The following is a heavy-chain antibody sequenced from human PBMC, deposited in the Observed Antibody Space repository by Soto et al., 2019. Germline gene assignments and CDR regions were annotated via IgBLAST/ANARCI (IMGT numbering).Heavy chain of an antibody. CDR3: AGGTKYTIFGVVITHHDAFDI. J-gene: IGHJ3*02. CDR2: IYYSGST. D-gene: IGHD3-3*01. Sequence: PSETLSLTCTVSGGSISSYYWSWIRQPPGKGLEWIGYIYYSGSTNYNPSLKSRVTISVDTSKNQFSIKLSSVTAADTAVYYFAGGTKYTIFGVVITHHDAFDIWGQGTMVTVSS. CDR1: GGSISSYY. V-gene: IGHV4-59*12.